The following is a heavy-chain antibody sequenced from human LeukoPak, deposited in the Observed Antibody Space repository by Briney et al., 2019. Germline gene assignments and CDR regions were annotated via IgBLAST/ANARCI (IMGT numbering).Heavy chain of an antibody. CDR1: GFTFSSYA. J-gene: IGHJ4*02. CDR3: ARGAYYDILTGYPVFDY. V-gene: IGHV3-30-3*01. Sequence: GGSPRLSCAASGFTFSSYAMHWVRQAPGKGLEWVAVISYDGSNKYYADSVKGRFTISRDNSKNTLYLQMNSLRAEDTAVYYCARGAYYDILTGYPVFDYWGQGTLVTVSS. CDR2: ISYDGSNK. D-gene: IGHD3-9*01.